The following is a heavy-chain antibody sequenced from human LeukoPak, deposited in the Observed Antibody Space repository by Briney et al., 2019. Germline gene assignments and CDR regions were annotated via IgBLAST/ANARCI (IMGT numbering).Heavy chain of an antibody. CDR1: GHTFTGYY. D-gene: IGHD3-10*01. J-gene: IGHJ4*02. V-gene: IGHV1-2*02. CDR3: ARGDGSGRYCIEY. Sequence: GASVKVSCKASGHTFTGYYIHWVRQAPGQGLEWMGWIHPNSGGTNYAQRFQGRVTMTRDTSISTVYMELSRLTSDDTAVYYCARGDGSGRYCIEYWGQGTLVAVAS. CDR2: IHPNSGGT.